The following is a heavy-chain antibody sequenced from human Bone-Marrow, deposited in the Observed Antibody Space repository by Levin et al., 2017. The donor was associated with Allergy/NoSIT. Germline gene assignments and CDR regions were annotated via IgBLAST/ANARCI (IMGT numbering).Heavy chain of an antibody. CDR3: ANRQDSGGIHDSSGHNLC. CDR2: ISGDGSTP. Sequence: GGSLRLSCAASGFTFRSFAMNWVRQAPGKGLEWVSAISGDGSTPHYADSVKVRFTISRDNSKFTMYLQMNNLRADDTAVYYCANRQDSGGIHDSSGHNLCWGRGTLVAVSS. D-gene: IGHD3-22*01. V-gene: IGHV3-23*01. CDR1: GFTFRSFA. J-gene: IGHJ4*02.